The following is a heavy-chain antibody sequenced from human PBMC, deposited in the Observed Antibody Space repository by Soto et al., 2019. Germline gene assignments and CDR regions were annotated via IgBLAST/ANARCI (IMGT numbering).Heavy chain of an antibody. CDR1: GFTFTRYS. Sequence: GGSLRLSCAASGFTFTRYSMNWVSQAPGKGLEWVSSISSTTNYIYYGDSMKGRFTISRDNATNSLYLEMNSLRAEDTAVYSCARESEDLTSNFDYWGQGTLVTVSS. J-gene: IGHJ4*02. V-gene: IGHV3-21*06. CDR2: ISSTTNYI. CDR3: ARESEDLTSNFDY.